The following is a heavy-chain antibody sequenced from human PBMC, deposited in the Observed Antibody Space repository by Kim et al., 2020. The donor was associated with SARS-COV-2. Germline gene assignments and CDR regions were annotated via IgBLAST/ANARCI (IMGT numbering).Heavy chain of an antibody. Sequence: YADSGKGRFTISRDNSKDTLYLQMKSLRAEDAAMYYCARGSGYHYGYLDYWGQGTLVTVSS. D-gene: IGHD5-18*01. J-gene: IGHJ4*02. V-gene: IGHV3-33*01. CDR3: ARGSGYHYGYLDY.